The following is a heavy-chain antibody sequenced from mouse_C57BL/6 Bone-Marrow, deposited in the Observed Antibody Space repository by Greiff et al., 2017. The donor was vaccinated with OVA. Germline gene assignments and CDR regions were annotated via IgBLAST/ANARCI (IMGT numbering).Heavy chain of an antibody. CDR1: GYTFTSYG. CDR3: ARWGPTMVIAY. V-gene: IGHV1-81*01. Sequence: QVHVKQSGAELARPGASVKLSCKASGYTFTSYGISWVKQRTGQGLEWIGEIYPRSGNTYYNEKFKGKATLTADKSSSTAYMELRSLTSEDSAVYFCARWGPTMVIAYWGQGTLVTVSA. D-gene: IGHD2-10*01. J-gene: IGHJ3*01. CDR2: IYPRSGNT.